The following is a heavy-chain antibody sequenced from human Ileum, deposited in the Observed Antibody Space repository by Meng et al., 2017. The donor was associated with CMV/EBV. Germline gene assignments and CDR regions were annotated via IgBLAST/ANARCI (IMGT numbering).Heavy chain of an antibody. CDR2: INSDGSTT. CDR3: GRQYDF. Sequence: SLSSSCVASGFNFSSYWMHWVRQVPGKGLVWVSRINSDGSTTTYADSVKGRFTISRDNAKNTLYLQMDSLTAEDTAVYYCGRQYDFWGQGTLVTVSS. V-gene: IGHV3-74*01. CDR1: GFNFSSYW. D-gene: IGHD3-3*01. J-gene: IGHJ4*02.